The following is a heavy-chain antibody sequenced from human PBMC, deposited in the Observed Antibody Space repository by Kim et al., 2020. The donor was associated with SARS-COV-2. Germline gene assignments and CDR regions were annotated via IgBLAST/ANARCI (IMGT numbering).Heavy chain of an antibody. CDR2: IYYSGST. Sequence: SETLSLTCTVSGGSISGYYWSWIRQPPGKGLEWIGHIYYSGSTNYNPALKSRVTISVDTSKNHFSLKLSSVTAADTAVYYCARDARDYDYLWGTYRYDY. CDR1: GGSISGYY. V-gene: IGHV4-59*13. D-gene: IGHD3-16*02. J-gene: IGHJ4*01. CDR3: ARDARDYDYLWGTYRYDY.